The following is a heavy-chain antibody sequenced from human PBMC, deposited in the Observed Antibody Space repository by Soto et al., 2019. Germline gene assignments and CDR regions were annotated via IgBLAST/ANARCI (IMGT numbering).Heavy chain of an antibody. CDR2: IYSGGSA. CDR3: VRDDYGLDV. Sequence: PGGSLRLSCAASGFIVSSNYMSWVRQAPGKELEWVSVIYSGGSANYADSVKGRFTISRDNSKNTLYLQMNSLRAEGTAVYYCVRDDYGLDVWGQGTAVTVSS. J-gene: IGHJ6*02. V-gene: IGHV3-53*01. CDR1: GFIVSSNY.